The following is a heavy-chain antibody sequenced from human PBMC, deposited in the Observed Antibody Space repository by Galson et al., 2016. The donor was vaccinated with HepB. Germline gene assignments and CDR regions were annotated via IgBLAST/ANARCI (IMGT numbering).Heavy chain of an antibody. V-gene: IGHV4-39*01. Sequence: ETLSLTCTVSGGSISSFAHLWDYWDWIRQVPGKGLEWIATINYRANTVYNPSPKSRVTISVDTAKNQFSLWLTSVDAADTAIYYCARRRHDGTGQHYLDYWGQGILVTVSS. D-gene: IGHD3-22*01. CDR3: ARRRHDGTGQHYLDY. CDR1: GGSISSFAHLWDY. J-gene: IGHJ4*02. CDR2: INYRANT.